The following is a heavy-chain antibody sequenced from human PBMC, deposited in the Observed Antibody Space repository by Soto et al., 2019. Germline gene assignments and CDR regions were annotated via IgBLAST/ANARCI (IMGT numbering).Heavy chain of an antibody. V-gene: IGHV1-3*01. CDR3: ARGGRGIQLFLTFDH. CDR2: INAGNGNT. D-gene: IGHD5-18*01. CDR1: GYSFMTYV. Sequence: ASVKVSCKASGYSFMTYVIHWVRQAPGQSLEWMGWINAGNGNTKFSQHFQDRVTITRDTSASTVNMELSSLRSEDTAVYYCARGGRGIQLFLTFDHWGPGTLVTV. J-gene: IGHJ4*02.